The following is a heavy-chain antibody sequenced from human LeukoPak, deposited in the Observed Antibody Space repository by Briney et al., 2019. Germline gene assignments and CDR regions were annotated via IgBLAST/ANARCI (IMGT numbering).Heavy chain of an antibody. J-gene: IGHJ4*02. CDR1: GFTFSSYG. CDR2: ISGNGVDT. V-gene: IGHV3-23*01. D-gene: IGHD1-26*01. CDR3: AKIAETSGIYGQGYDY. Sequence: HAGGSLRLSCAASGFTFSSYGMHWVRQAPGKGLEWVSAISGNGVDTFYADSVKGRFTISRDNSKNTLYLQMNSLRAEDTAVYYCAKIAETSGIYGQGYDYWGQGTLVTVSS.